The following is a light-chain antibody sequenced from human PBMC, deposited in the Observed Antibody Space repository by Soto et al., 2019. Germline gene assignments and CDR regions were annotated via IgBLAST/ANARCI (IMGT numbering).Light chain of an antibody. CDR1: SSNIGGNS. J-gene: IGLJ1*01. CDR3: AAWDDSLNGYV. CDR2: SHS. V-gene: IGLV1-44*01. Sequence: QSVLTQPPSASGTPGQRVTLSCSGSSSNIGGNSVNWYQHLPGAAPKLLIYSHSQRPSGVPDRFSGSKSGSSASLAISGLQSGDEADYYCAAWDDSLNGYVFGTGTKVTVL.